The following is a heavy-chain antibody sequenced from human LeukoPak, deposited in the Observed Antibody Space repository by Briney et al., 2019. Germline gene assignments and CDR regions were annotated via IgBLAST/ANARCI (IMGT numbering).Heavy chain of an antibody. CDR1: GDSVTSDNFY. D-gene: IGHD1-14*01. Sequence: PSETLSLTCNVSGDSVTSDNFYWAWIRQPPGKGPEWIGTVYRSGSAYHNPSLKSRLIISIDTSKNQFSLKLTSVTAADTALYFCARAPHTSPTDYYFDFWGPGTLVTVSS. J-gene: IGHJ4*02. CDR2: VYRSGSA. CDR3: ARAPHTSPTDYYFDF. V-gene: IGHV4-39*07.